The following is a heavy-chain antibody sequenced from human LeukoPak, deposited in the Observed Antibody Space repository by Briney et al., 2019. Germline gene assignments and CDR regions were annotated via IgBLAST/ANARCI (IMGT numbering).Heavy chain of an antibody. CDR3: ARDRDISGYYYDY. CDR1: GFTFSSCD. Sequence: GGSLRLSCAASGFTFSSCDMSWVRQAPGKGLEWVSTISGTGDSTYYADSVKGRFTISRDNSKNTLWLQMNSLRAEDTAVYYCARDRDISGYYYDYWGQGTLVTVSS. V-gene: IGHV3-23*01. CDR2: ISGTGDST. J-gene: IGHJ4*02. D-gene: IGHD3-22*01.